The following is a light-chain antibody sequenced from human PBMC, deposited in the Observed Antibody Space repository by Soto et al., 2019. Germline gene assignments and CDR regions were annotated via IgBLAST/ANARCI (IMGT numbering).Light chain of an antibody. CDR1: QSVSSRY. V-gene: IGKV3D-20*02. Sequence: ENVLTQSPGTLSLAPGERATLSCMSSQSVSSRYLAWYQQQPGQAPRLLIYGASSRATGIPDRFSGSGSGTDFTLTISSLEPEDFALYYCQQRNNWPITFGQGTRLEIK. J-gene: IGKJ5*01. CDR2: GAS. CDR3: QQRNNWPIT.